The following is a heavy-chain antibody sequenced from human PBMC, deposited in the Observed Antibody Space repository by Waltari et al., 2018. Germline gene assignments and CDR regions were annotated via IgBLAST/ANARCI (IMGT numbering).Heavy chain of an antibody. CDR1: GFTFSSYG. J-gene: IGHJ6*02. D-gene: IGHD2-15*01. V-gene: IGHV3-33*01. Sequence: QVQLVESGGGVVQPGRSLRLSCAASGFTFSSYGMHWVRQAPGKGLEWVEVIWYEGSNKYYADSVKGRFNISRDNSKNTLYLQMNSLRAEDTAVYYCARGGGYCSGGSCRYFGYYYYGMDVWGQGTTVTVSS. CDR2: IWYEGSNK. CDR3: ARGGGYCSGGSCRYFGYYYYGMDV.